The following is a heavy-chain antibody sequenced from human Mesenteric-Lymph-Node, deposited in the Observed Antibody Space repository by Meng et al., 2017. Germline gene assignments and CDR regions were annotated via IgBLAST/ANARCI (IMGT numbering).Heavy chain of an antibody. D-gene: IGHD6-13*01. CDR2: ISGSGGST. CDR1: GFTFSNYA. V-gene: IGHV3-23*01. J-gene: IGHJ6*02. Sequence: GESLKISCAASGFTFSNYAMSWVRQAPGKGLEWVSAISGSGGSTFYADSGRFTISRDNSKNTLYLQMNSLRAEDTAVYYCAKVLTPTYSSSFLQGGGGMDVWGQGTTVTV. CDR3: AKVLTPTYSSSFLQGGGGMDV.